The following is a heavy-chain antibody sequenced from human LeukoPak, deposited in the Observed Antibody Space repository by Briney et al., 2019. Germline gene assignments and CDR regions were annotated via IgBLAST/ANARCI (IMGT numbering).Heavy chain of an antibody. CDR2: IGSDASIT. J-gene: IGHJ4*02. CDR3: AKERQVGATPFDY. V-gene: IGHV3-30*04. CDR1: GFTFSSYS. D-gene: IGHD1-26*01. Sequence: GGSLRLSCIAPGFTFSSYSMHGGRQGPRQGGEGGAVIGSDASITYYADFVKGRFTISRDNSKDTLYLQMNSLRADDTAIYYCAKERQVGATPFDYWGQGSLVTVSS.